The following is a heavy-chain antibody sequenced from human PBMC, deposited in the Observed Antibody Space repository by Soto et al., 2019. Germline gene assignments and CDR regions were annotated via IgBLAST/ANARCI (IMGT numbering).Heavy chain of an antibody. Sequence: QVQLVQSGAEVKKPGSSVKVSCKASGGTFSSYAISWVRQAPGQGLEWMGGIIPIFGTASYAQKFQGRVTATQDAXTSTAYMELSSRRSEDTAVYYCAPIAVAGTSPPGTWGQGTLVTVSS. J-gene: IGHJ5*02. CDR2: IIPIFGTA. CDR1: GGTFSSYA. V-gene: IGHV1-69*05. D-gene: IGHD6-19*01. CDR3: APIAVAGTSPPGT.